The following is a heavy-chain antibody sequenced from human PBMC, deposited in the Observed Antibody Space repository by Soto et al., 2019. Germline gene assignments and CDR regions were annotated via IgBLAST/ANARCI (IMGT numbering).Heavy chain of an antibody. V-gene: IGHV4-39*01. D-gene: IGHD3-9*01. J-gene: IGHJ4*02. CDR1: GDSISSGFYF. CDR2: IYYSGST. Sequence: SETLSLTCTVSGDSISSGFYFWGWVRQPPGKGLEWIGTIYYSGSTYYTPSLKSRVTISVDTSQNQFSLRLSSVTAADTAMYYCARSSYFDWYRFDYWGQGTLVTVSS. CDR3: ARSSYFDWYRFDY.